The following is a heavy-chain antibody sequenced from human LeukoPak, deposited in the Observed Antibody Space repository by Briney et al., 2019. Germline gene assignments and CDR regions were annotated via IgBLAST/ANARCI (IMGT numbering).Heavy chain of an antibody. J-gene: IGHJ3*02. CDR2: ISSSSSYI. CDR3: ARDHDYGDYPDAFDI. CDR1: GFTFSSYS. D-gene: IGHD4-17*01. V-gene: IGHV3-21*01. Sequence: PGGSLRLSCAASGFTFSSYSMNWVRQAPGKGLEWVSSISSSSSYIYYADSVKGRFTISRDNAKNSLYLQINSLRAEDTAVYYCARDHDYGDYPDAFDIWGQGTMVTVSS.